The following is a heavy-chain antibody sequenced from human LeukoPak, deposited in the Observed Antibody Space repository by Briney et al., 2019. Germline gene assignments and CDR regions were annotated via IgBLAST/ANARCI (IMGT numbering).Heavy chain of an antibody. CDR3: ARDPNPSPYCGGDCYSGTDNWFDP. CDR2: IIPIFGTA. CDR1: GGTFSSYA. D-gene: IGHD2-21*02. V-gene: IGHV1-69*01. J-gene: IGHJ5*02. Sequence: ASVRVSCKASGGTFSSYAISWVRRAPGQGLEWMGGIIPIFGTANYAQKFQGRVTITADESTSTAYMELSSLRSEDTAVYYCARDPNPSPYCGGDCYSGTDNWFDPWGQGTLVTVSS.